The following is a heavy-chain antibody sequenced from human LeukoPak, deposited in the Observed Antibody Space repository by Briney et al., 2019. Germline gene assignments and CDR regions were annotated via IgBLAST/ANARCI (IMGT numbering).Heavy chain of an antibody. CDR2: IYYSGST. Sequence: SQTLSLTCTVSGASISSGGYYWSWIRQHPGKGLEWIGYIYYSGSTYYNPSLKSRVTISVDTSKNQFSLKLSSVTAADTAVYYCARYYSNLEYFDYWGQGTLVTVSS. CDR1: GASISSGGYY. D-gene: IGHD4-11*01. CDR3: ARYYSNLEYFDY. V-gene: IGHV4-31*03. J-gene: IGHJ4*02.